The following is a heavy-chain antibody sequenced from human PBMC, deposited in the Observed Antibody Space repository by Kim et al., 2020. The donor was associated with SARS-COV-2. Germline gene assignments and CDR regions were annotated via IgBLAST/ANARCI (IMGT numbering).Heavy chain of an antibody. CDR1: GGSISSFY. J-gene: IGHJ6*01. Sequence: SETLSLTCTVSGGSISSFYWSWVRQPPGKGLEWVSFLSYDGNTNYNPSLKSRVTISRDTSKNQFSLRVTSVSAADTAVYFCARTAPRRSRTADYFYGLDV. CDR2: LSYDGNT. V-gene: IGHV4-59*01. CDR3: ARTAPRRSRTADYFYGLDV. D-gene: IGHD3-16*01.